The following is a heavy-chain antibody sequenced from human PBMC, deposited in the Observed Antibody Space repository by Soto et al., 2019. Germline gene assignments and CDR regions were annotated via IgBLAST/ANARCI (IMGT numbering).Heavy chain of an antibody. CDR3: ARDLLRGHYGSGSYYDNWFDP. Sequence: ASVKVSCKASGYTFTGYYMHWVRQAPGQGLEWMGWINPNSGGTNYAQKFQGWVTMTRDTSISTAYMELSRLRSDDTAVYYCARDLLRGHYGSGSYYDNWFDPWGQGTLVTVSS. CDR1: GYTFTGYY. CDR2: INPNSGGT. V-gene: IGHV1-2*04. D-gene: IGHD3-10*01. J-gene: IGHJ5*02.